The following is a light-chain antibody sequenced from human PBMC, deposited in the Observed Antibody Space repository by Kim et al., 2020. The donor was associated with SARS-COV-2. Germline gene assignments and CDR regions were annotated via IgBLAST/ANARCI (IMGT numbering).Light chain of an antibody. CDR1: SNHVGGYNY. Sequence: LITISCTGTSNHVGGYNYVSWYQQHPGKAPKLMIYDVSHRPAGVSNRFSGSKSGNTASLTISGLQAEDEADYYCSSYTSSSTLVFGGGTQLTVL. CDR2: DVS. J-gene: IGLJ2*01. CDR3: SSYTSSSTLV. V-gene: IGLV2-14*03.